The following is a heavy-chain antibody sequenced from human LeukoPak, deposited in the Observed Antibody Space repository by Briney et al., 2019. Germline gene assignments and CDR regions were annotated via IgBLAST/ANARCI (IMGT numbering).Heavy chain of an antibody. J-gene: IGHJ6*02. CDR3: ARTSRHYYGSGSNLTPWPAGMDV. Sequence: SETLSLTCAVHGGSFSGYYWSWIRQPPGKGLEGIGYIYYSGITDYNPSLNSRGTISVDTSKNQFSLKLSSVTAANTAVYYCARTSRHYYGSGSNLTPWPAGMDVWGQGTTVTVSS. V-gene: IGHV4-59*01. D-gene: IGHD3-10*01. CDR1: GGSFSGYY. CDR2: IYYSGIT.